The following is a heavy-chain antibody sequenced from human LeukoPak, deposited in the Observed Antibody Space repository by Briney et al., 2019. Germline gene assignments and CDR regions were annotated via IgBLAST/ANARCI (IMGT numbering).Heavy chain of an antibody. Sequence: PSETLSLTCTVSGYSISSGFYWGWIRQPPGKGLEWIGNIYHSGSTYYNPSLKSRVTISVDTSKNQFSLKLNSVTAADTAVYYCARGGGSYWGTYFDYWGQGTLVTVSP. J-gene: IGHJ4*02. CDR1: GYSISSGFY. CDR2: IYHSGST. CDR3: ARGGGSYWGTYFDY. V-gene: IGHV4-38-2*02. D-gene: IGHD1-26*01.